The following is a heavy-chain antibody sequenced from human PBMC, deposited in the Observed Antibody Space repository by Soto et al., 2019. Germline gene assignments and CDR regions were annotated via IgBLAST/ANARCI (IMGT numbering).Heavy chain of an antibody. CDR2: IYPDDSDT. CDR3: ARGGYGDYEYYHMGV. CDR1: GYSSTTYW. V-gene: IGHV5-51*03. Sequence: EVQLVQSGAEVRKPGESLKISCTVSGYSSTTYWINWVRQMPGKGLEWMGVIYPDDSDTRYSPSFRGQVTISVDKSITTAYLQWSSLKASDTAIYYCARGGYGDYEYYHMGVWGQGTTVTVSS. D-gene: IGHD4-17*01. J-gene: IGHJ6*02.